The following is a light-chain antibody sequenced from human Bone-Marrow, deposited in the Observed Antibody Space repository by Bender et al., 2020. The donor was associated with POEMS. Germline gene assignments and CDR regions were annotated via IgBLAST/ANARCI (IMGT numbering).Light chain of an antibody. V-gene: IGLV1-44*01. J-gene: IGLJ2*01. CDR2: SNY. CDR1: DSNFGGNN. CDR3: AAWDDSLNFPL. Sequence: QSALTQPPSASGTPGQSVIISCSGTDSNFGGNNVNWYQHLPGSAPRLVVYSNYQRPSGVPARFSGSKSGTSASLAISGLQSEDEAHYYCAAWDDSLNFPLFGVGTKLTVL.